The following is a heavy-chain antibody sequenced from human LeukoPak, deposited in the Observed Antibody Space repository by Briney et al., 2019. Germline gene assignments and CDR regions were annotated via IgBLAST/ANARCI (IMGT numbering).Heavy chain of an antibody. V-gene: IGHV3-21*01. CDR3: ARYGVSSSTSYIGL. CDR1: GFTFSTYA. D-gene: IGHD2-2*01. CDR2: ITGDSSYI. J-gene: IGHJ4*02. Sequence: PGGSLRLSCAASGFTFSTYAMNWVRQAPGEGLKWVSCITGDSSYIYYADSVRGRFTISRDNAKNSLYLQMNSLRAEDTAVYYCARYGVSSSTSYIGLWGQGTLVTVSS.